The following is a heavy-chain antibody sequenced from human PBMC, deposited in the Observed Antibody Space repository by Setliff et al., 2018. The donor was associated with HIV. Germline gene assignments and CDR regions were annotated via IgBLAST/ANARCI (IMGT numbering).Heavy chain of an antibody. D-gene: IGHD6-19*01. CDR2: IHTSGNT. V-gene: IGHV4-61*02. J-gene: IGHJ5*02. CDR1: GGSISSGDYY. Sequence: PSETLSLTCTVSGGSISSGDYYWTWIRQPAGKGLQWIGRIHTSGNTNSNPSLKSRVTISVDTSKSQFSLKLSSLTAADTAVYYCAIGRTQWPNYNYFDPWGLGTLVTVSS. CDR3: AIGRTQWPNYNYFDP.